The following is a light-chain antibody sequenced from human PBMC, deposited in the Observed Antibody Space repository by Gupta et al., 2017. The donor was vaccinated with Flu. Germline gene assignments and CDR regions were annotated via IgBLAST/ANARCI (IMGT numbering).Light chain of an antibody. J-gene: IGKJ4*01. CDR2: GAS. CDR1: QSVSSN. CDR3: QQYNNWPPLT. Sequence: EIVMTQSTATLSVSPGERATLSCRASQSVSSNLAWYQQKPGQAPRLLIYGASTRATGIPARFSRSGSGTEFTLTISSLQSEDFAVYYCQQYNNWPPLTFGGGTKVEIK. V-gene: IGKV3-15*01.